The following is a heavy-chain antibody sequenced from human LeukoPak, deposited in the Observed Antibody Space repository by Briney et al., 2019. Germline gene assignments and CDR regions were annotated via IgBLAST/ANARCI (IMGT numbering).Heavy chain of an antibody. V-gene: IGHV3-64*01. CDR1: GFTFISYT. CDR2: ITTNRGST. Sequence: GGALRLSCAASGFTFISYTLHWVRPAPRRGGEYVSAITTNRGSTYYANSFKGRFTISRDNSKSTLYLQMGSLRTEDMAVYYCARDSLVVTALDYWGEGTLVTVSS. CDR3: ARDSLVVTALDY. D-gene: IGHD2-21*02. J-gene: IGHJ4*02.